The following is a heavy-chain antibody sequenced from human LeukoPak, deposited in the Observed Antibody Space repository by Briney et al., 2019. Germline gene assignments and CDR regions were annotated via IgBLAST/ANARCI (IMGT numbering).Heavy chain of an antibody. CDR2: ISFDASNN. J-gene: IGHJ4*02. CDR3: AKDKYSGYDYFDY. V-gene: IGHV3-30*18. Sequence: GGSLRLSCAASGFTFSSYSMNWVRQAPGKGLEWVAVISFDASNNYYADSVKGRFTISRDNSKNTLYLQMNSLRAEDTAVYYCAKDKYSGYDYFDYWGQGTLVTVSS. CDR1: GFTFSSYS. D-gene: IGHD5-12*01.